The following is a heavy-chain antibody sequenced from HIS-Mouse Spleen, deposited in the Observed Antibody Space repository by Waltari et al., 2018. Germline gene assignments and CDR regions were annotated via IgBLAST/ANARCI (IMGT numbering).Heavy chain of an antibody. D-gene: IGHD2-2*01. CDR2: ISYRGST. CDR3: GSGRPAALSRAGYGMDV. CDR1: GGSISSYY. J-gene: IGHJ6*02. Sequence: QVQLQESGPGLVKPSETLSLTCTVSGGSISSYYWSWIRQPPGRELEWIGYISYRGSTNYGPSLKSRVTISVATSKNQCALKLSSVTAADTAVYYCGSGRPAALSRAGYGMDVWGQGTTVTVSS. V-gene: IGHV4-59*01.